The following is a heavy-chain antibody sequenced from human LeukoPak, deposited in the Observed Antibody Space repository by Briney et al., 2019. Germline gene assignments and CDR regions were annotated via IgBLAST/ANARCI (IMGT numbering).Heavy chain of an antibody. D-gene: IGHD2-2*01. CDR3: ARVSLGYCSSTSCPGGMDV. Sequence: SETLSLTCAVYGGSFSGYYWSWIRQPPGKGLEWIGEINHSGRTNYNPSLKSRVTISVDTSKNQFSLKLSSVTAADTAVYYCARVSLGYCSSTSCPGGMDVWGQGTTVTVSS. CDR2: INHSGRT. J-gene: IGHJ6*02. CDR1: GGSFSGYY. V-gene: IGHV4-34*01.